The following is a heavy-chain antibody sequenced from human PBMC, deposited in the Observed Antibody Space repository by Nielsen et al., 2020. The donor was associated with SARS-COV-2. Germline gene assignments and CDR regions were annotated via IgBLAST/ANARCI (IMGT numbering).Heavy chain of an antibody. Sequence: GESLKISCAASGFTFSSYAMSWVRQAPGKGLEWVSAISGSGGSTYYADSVKGRFTISRDNSKNTLYLQMNSLRAEDTAVYYCAKAPDFESLHDSYFDYWGQGTLVTVSS. D-gene: IGHD3-22*01. CDR1: GFTFSSYA. CDR2: ISGSGGST. J-gene: IGHJ4*02. V-gene: IGHV3-23*01. CDR3: AKAPDFESLHDSYFDY.